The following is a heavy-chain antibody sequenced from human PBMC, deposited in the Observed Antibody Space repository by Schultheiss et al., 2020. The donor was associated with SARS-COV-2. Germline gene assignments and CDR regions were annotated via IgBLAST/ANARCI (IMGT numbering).Heavy chain of an antibody. D-gene: IGHD4-11*01. CDR2: IIPIFGTA. V-gene: IGHV1-69*05. J-gene: IGHJ6*03. Sequence: SVKVSCKASGGTFSSYAISWVRQAPGQGLEWMGGIIPIFGTANYAQKFQGRVTMTTDTSTSTAYMELRSLRSDDTAVYYCARALYSNYGLLFGYYYYYYMDVWGKGTTVTVSS. CDR3: ARALYSNYGLLFGYYYYYYMDV. CDR1: GGTFSSYA.